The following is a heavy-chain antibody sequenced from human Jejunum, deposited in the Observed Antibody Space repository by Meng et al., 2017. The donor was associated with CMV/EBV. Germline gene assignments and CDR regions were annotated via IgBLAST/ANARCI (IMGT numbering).Heavy chain of an antibody. CDR2: IHDSGST. CDR1: GGSISSGGYY. Sequence: ESGPRLVKPSQTLSLTCTVSGGSISSGGYYWSWIRQHPGKGLEWIGYIHDSGSTYYNPSLKSRVTISADTSKNQFSLKLSSVTAADTAVYYCARASYGSGSPLGESWFNPWGQGTLVTVSS. CDR3: ARASYGSGSPLGESWFNP. V-gene: IGHV4-31*03. D-gene: IGHD3-10*01. J-gene: IGHJ5*02.